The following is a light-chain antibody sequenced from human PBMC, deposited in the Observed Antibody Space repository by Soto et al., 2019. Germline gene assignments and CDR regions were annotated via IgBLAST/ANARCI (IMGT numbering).Light chain of an antibody. CDR3: AAWDDSLNAWV. CDR1: KNDIGVYDF. CDR2: EVV. V-gene: IGLV2-8*01. J-gene: IGLJ3*02. Sequence: QSVLTQPPSASGSPGQSVTISCTGTKNDIGVYDFVSWYQHHPGKAPRLIIYEVVQRPSGVPDRFSASRSGTAASLAISGLRSEDEAFYYCAAWDDSLNAWVFGGGTKLTVL.